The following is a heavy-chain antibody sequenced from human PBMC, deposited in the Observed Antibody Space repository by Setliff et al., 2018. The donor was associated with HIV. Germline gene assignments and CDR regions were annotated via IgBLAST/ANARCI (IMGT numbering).Heavy chain of an antibody. V-gene: IGHV1-69*13. CDR3: ARVLLITNAVYGVVSNQFDP. CDR2: IIPIFGTA. CDR1: GGTFSSYA. Sequence: SVKVSCKASGGTFSSYAISWVRQAPGQGLEWMGGIIPIFGTANYAQKFQGRVTITADESTSTAYMELNSLRAEDTAVYYCARVLLITNAVYGVVSNQFDPWGQGTLVTVSS. J-gene: IGHJ5*02. D-gene: IGHD3-3*01.